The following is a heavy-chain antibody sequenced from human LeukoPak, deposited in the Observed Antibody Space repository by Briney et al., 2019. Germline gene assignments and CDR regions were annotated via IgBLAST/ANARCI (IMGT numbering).Heavy chain of an antibody. CDR1: GYTFTSYY. V-gene: IGHV1-46*01. CDR2: INPSGGST. D-gene: IGHD6-19*01. Sequence: ASVKVSCKASGYTFTSYYMHWVRQAPGQGLEWMGIINPSGGSTSYAQKFQGRVTMTRDMSTSTVYMELSRLRSDDTAVYYCARVLRIAVAGSPVDYWGQGTLVTVSS. CDR3: ARVLRIAVAGSPVDY. J-gene: IGHJ4*02.